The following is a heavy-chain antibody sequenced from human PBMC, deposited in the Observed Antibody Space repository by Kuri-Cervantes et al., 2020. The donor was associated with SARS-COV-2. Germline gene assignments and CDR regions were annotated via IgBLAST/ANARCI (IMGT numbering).Heavy chain of an antibody. D-gene: IGHD3-10*01. J-gene: IGHJ4*02. CDR3: ASLDHGLGSYYHTFPHDY. CDR1: GFTFSSCW. CDR2: IKPEGGEK. V-gene: IGHV3-7*01. Sequence: GGSLRLSCAASGFTFSSCWMSWVRQAPGKGLEWVAAIKPEGGEKHYVDSVRGRFTISRDDVKNSLYLQMNSLRAEDTAVYYCASLDHGLGSYYHTFPHDYWGLGTQVTVSS.